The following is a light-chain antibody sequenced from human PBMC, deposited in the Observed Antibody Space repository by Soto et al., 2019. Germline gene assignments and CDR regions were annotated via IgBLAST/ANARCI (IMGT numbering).Light chain of an antibody. CDR1: QSISSW. V-gene: IGKV1-5*01. Sequence: IHMTHSPSTLSASVGDRVTISCRASQSISSWLAWYQQKPGKAPKLLIYDTSVLESGVPSRFSGSASGTEFTLTISSLQPDDFATYYCQQYYSYRKFGQGNKVDIK. CDR2: DTS. CDR3: QQYYSYRK. J-gene: IGKJ1*01.